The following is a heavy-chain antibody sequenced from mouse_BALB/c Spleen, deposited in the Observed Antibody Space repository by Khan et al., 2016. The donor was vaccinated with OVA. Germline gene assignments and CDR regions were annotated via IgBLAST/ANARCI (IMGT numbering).Heavy chain of an antibody. V-gene: IGHV1-20*02. CDR1: GYSFTGYF. CDR2: INPHIGET. J-gene: IGHJ2*01. D-gene: IGHD6-1*01. Sequence: VQLQQSGPELVRPGASVKISCTASGYSFTGYFMNWVMQSHGKSLEWIGRINPHIGETFYNQRFKDKATLTVDESSSTAHMEPRSLASEDSAVYYCTRIYRSDFDYWGQGTTLTVSS. CDR3: TRIYRSDFDY.